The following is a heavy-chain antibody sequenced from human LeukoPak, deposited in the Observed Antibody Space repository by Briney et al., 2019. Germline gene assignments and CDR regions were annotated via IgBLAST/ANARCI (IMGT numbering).Heavy chain of an antibody. D-gene: IGHD6-19*01. CDR1: GFTFSSYW. V-gene: IGHV3-7*01. CDR3: ARDNRRTAVAGLDS. Sequence: GGSLRLSGAASGFTFSSYWMTWVRKAPGQGLEWVANIKQNGTEKYYADSVKGRFIISRDNAENSVYLQLSSLRAEDTAVYYCARDNRRTAVAGLDSWGQGILVTVSS. J-gene: IGHJ4*02. CDR2: IKQNGTEK.